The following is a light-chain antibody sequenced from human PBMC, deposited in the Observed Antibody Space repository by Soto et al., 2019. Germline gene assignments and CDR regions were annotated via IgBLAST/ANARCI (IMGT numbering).Light chain of an antibody. CDR3: QQYNSFPST. CDR1: QSISTW. J-gene: IGKJ2*01. Sequence: DIQMTQSPSKLSASVGDRVTIACRASQSISTWLAWYQQKPGQAPKLLIYDTSNLESGVPSRFSGSGSGTEFTLTVGSLQPDDFATYYCQQYNSFPSTFGQGTKLE. V-gene: IGKV1-5*01. CDR2: DTS.